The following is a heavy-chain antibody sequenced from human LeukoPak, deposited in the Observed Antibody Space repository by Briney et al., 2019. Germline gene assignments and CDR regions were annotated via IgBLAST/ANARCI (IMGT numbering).Heavy chain of an antibody. CDR1: GGSISSYY. V-gene: IGHV4-34*01. J-gene: IGHJ5*02. CDR3: ARQLRYFDWLPAWFDP. CDR2: INHSGST. D-gene: IGHD3-9*01. Sequence: PSETLSLTCTVSGGSISSYYWSWIRQPPGKGLEWIGEINHSGSTNYNPSLKSRVTISVDTSKNQFSLKLSSVTAADTAVYYCARQLRYFDWLPAWFDPWGQGTLVTVSS.